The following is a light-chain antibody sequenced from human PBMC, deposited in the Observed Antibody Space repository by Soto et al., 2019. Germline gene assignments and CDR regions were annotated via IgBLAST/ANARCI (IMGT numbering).Light chain of an antibody. CDR1: SSHIGSNT. V-gene: IGLV1-44*01. CDR3: AAWDDSLNGRYV. J-gene: IGLJ1*01. Sequence: QSLLTQPPSASGTPGQRVTISCSGSSSHIGSNTVNWYQQLPGTAPKLLIYSNNQRPSGVPDRFSGSKSGTSASLAISGLQSEDEADYYCAAWDDSLNGRYVFGTGTKVNVL. CDR2: SNN.